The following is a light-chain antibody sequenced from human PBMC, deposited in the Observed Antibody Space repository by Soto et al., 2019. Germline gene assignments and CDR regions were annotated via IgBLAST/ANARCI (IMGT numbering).Light chain of an antibody. J-gene: IGLJ1*01. V-gene: IGLV2-8*01. Sequence: QSALTQPPSASGSPGQSVAISCTGTSRDVGGYNYVSWYQQHPGKAPKLMIYEVNKRPSGVPDRFSGSKSGNTASLTVAGLHAEDEADYYCSSYAGSSNVFGPGTKLTVL. CDR2: EVN. CDR3: SSYAGSSNV. CDR1: SRDVGGYNY.